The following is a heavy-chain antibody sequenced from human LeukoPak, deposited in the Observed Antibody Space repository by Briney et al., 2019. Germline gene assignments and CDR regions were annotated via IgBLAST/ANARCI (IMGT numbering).Heavy chain of an antibody. J-gene: IGHJ1*01. CDR1: GFSLSTSGVA. CDR2: IYWDDDK. D-gene: IGHD3-9*01. V-gene: IGHV2-5*02. CDR3: AHSPRDYDILTGLFSEYFQH. Sequence: SGPTLVKPTQTLTLTCTFSGFSLSTSGVAVGWIRQPPGKALEWLALIYWDDDKRYSPSLKSRLTITKDTSKNQVVLTMTNMDPVDTATYYCAHSPRDYDILTGLFSEYFQHWGQGTLLTVSS.